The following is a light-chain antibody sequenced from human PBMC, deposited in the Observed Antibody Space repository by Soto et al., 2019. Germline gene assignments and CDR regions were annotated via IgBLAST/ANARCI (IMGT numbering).Light chain of an antibody. V-gene: IGKV3-15*01. CDR3: QQYDDWPRT. J-gene: IGKJ1*01. CDR1: QSISSS. CDR2: GTS. Sequence: EIVMTQSPATLSVSPGERATLSCRASQSISSSLAWYQQKPGQAPRLLIFGTSSRATGIPARISGSGSGAEFTLTISSLQSEDCAVYYCQQYDDWPRTFGQGTKVDIK.